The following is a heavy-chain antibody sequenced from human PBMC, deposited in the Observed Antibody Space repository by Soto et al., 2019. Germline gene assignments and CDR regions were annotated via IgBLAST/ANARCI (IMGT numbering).Heavy chain of an antibody. CDR1: GFTFSSYG. Sequence: QVQLVESGGGVVQPGRSLRLSCAASGFTFSSYGMHWVRQAPGKGLEWVAVIWYDGSNKYYADSVKGRFTISRDNSKNTLYLQMNSLRAEDTAVYYCARETYDFWSGPPPSRYMDVWGKGTTVTVSS. CDR3: ARETYDFWSGPPPSRYMDV. J-gene: IGHJ6*03. V-gene: IGHV3-33*01. D-gene: IGHD3-3*01. CDR2: IWYDGSNK.